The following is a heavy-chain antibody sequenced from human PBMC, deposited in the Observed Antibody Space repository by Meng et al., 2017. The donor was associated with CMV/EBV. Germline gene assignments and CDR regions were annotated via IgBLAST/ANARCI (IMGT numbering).Heavy chain of an antibody. CDR1: GGTFSSYA. J-gene: IGHJ6*02. CDR2: IIPILGIA. CDR3: ARRVDIVVVPATMYYYYGMDV. D-gene: IGHD2-2*03. Sequence: SVKVSCKASGGTFSSYAISWVRQAPGQGLEWMGGIIPILGIANYAQKFQGRVTITADKSTSTAYMELSSLRSEDTAVYYCARRVDIVVVPATMYYYYGMDVWGQGTTV. V-gene: IGHV1-69*10.